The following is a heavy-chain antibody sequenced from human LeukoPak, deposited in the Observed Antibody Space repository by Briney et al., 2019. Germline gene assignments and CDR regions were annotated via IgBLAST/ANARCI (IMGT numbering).Heavy chain of an antibody. CDR3: ARDSADCSSTSCYHSGMDV. Sequence: SETLSLTCAVSGCSISSSNRWSWVRQPPGKVLEWIGIIYHSGSTNYKPSLKSRVTISVDKSKNQFSLKLSTVTAADTAVYYCARDSADCSSTSCYHSGMDVWGQGTTVTVSS. V-gene: IGHV4-4*02. CDR2: IYHSGST. J-gene: IGHJ6*02. CDR1: GCSISSSNR. D-gene: IGHD2-2*01.